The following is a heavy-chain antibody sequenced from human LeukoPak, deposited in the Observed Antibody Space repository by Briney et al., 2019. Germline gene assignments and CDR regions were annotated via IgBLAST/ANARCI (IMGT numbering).Heavy chain of an antibody. CDR1: GGSISSSSYY. J-gene: IGHJ3*02. CDR2: IYYSGST. D-gene: IGHD6-19*01. Sequence: SETLSLTCTVSGGSISSSSYYWGWIRQPPGKGLEWIGSIYYSGSTYYNPSLKSRVTISVDTSRNQFSLKLSSVTAADTAVYYCVRSYSSGWYEAFDIWGQGTMVTVSS. V-gene: IGHV4-39*01. CDR3: VRSYSSGWYEAFDI.